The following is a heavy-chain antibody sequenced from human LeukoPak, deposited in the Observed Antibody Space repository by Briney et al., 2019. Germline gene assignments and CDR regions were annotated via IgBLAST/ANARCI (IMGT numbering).Heavy chain of an antibody. Sequence: ASVKVSCKASGYTFTSYGISWVRQAPGQGLEWMGWISAYNGNTNYAQKLQGRVTMTTDTSTSTAYMELRSLRSDDTAVYYCAREGASIVGATPHYYYYMDVWGKGTTVTVSS. D-gene: IGHD1-26*01. CDR3: AREGASIVGATPHYYYYMDV. V-gene: IGHV1-18*01. CDR2: ISAYNGNT. CDR1: GYTFTSYG. J-gene: IGHJ6*03.